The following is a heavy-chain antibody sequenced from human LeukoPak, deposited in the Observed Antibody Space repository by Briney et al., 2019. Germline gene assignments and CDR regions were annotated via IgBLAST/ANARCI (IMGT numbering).Heavy chain of an antibody. V-gene: IGHV3-64D*06. CDR3: VKDSCSGGSCYSFHP. J-gene: IGHJ5*02. Sequence: GGSLRLSCSASGFTFSSYAMHWVRQAPGKGLEYVSDISSNGGSTYYADSVKGKFTISRDNSKNTLYLQMSSLRAEDTAVYYCVKDSCSGGSCYSFHPWGQGTLVTVSS. D-gene: IGHD2-15*01. CDR1: GFTFSSYA. CDR2: ISSNGGST.